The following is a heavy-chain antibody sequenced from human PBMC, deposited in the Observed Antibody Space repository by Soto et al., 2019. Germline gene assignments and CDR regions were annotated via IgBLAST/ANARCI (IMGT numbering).Heavy chain of an antibody. CDR1: GFSVSNNY. CDR2: IYSGGST. D-gene: IGHD1-26*01. J-gene: IGHJ6*02. V-gene: IGHV3-66*03. Sequence: VQLVESGGDMIQPGGSLRLSCAASGFSVSNNYLNWVRQAPGKGLEWVSVIYSGGSTYYAGSVKGRFSISRDDSKNTLYLQMNSLRAEDTAVYYCAKDVVVGATTGLGDYYYYYGMDVWSQGTTVTVSS. CDR3: AKDVVVGATTGLGDYYYYYGMDV.